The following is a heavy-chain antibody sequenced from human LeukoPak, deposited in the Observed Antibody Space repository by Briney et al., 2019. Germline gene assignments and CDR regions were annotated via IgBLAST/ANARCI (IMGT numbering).Heavy chain of an antibody. CDR1: GFTFSSYG. D-gene: IGHD4-23*01. CDR2: IWYDGSNK. Sequence: GGSLRLSCAASGFTFSSYGMHWVRQAPGEGLEWVAVIWYDGSNKYYADSVKGRFTISRDNSKNTLYLQMNSLRAEDTAVYYCAKGDTDDYGGIDYWGQGTLVTVSS. V-gene: IGHV3-33*06. J-gene: IGHJ4*02. CDR3: AKGDTDDYGGIDY.